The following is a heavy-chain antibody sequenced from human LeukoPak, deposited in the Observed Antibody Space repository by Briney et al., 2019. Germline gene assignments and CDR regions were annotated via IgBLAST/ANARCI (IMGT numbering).Heavy chain of an antibody. J-gene: IGHJ3*02. CDR2: ISVYNGNT. CDR1: GYTFTNYD. V-gene: IGHV1-18*01. CDR3: ARPIAAAENAFDI. D-gene: IGHD6-13*01. Sequence: GASVKVSCKASGYTFTNYDISWVRQAPGQGLEWMGWISVYNGNTNYAQKFQGRVTMTTDTSTSTAYMELRSLRSDDTAMYYCARPIAAAENAFDIWGQGTMVTVSS.